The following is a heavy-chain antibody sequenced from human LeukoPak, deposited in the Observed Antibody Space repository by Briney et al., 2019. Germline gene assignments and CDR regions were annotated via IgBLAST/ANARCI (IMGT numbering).Heavy chain of an antibody. J-gene: IGHJ5*02. Sequence: VASVKVSCKASGGTFSSYTINWVRQAPGQGLEWMGRIIPILGIANYAQKFQGRVTITADKSTSTAYMELGSLRSEDTAVYYCARGGAIVVVPAAELRFDPWGQGTLVTVSS. D-gene: IGHD2-2*01. V-gene: IGHV1-69*02. CDR1: GGTFSSYT. CDR2: IIPILGIA. CDR3: ARGGAIVVVPAAELRFDP.